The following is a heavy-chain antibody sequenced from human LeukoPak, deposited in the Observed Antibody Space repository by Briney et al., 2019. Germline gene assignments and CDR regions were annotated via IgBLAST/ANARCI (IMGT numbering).Heavy chain of an antibody. CDR3: AKDLYYDDY. CDR1: EFTLSNYW. V-gene: IGHV3-7*05. J-gene: IGHJ4*02. CDR2: IRQDGNEK. D-gene: IGHD3-22*01. Sequence: GGSLRLSCAGAEFTLSNYWMSWVRQAPGKGLEWVANIRQDGNEKYYVDSVKGRFTISRDNAKNSLYLQMNSLRAEDTAVYYCAKDLYYDDYWGQGTLVTVSS.